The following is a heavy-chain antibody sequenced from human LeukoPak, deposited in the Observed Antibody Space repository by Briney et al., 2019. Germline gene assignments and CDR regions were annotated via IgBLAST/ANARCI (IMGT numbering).Heavy chain of an antibody. Sequence: GGSLRLSCAASGFTFSSYAMSWVRQAPGKGLEWVSAISGSGGSTYYADSVKGRFTISRDNAKNSLYLQMNSLRAEDTAVYYCARERRSSGSPADYWGQGTLVTVSS. D-gene: IGHD3-22*01. J-gene: IGHJ4*02. CDR3: ARERRSSGSPADY. V-gene: IGHV3-23*01. CDR1: GFTFSSYA. CDR2: ISGSGGST.